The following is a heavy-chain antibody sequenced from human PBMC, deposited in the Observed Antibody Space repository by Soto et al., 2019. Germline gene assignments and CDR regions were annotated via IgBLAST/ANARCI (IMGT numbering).Heavy chain of an antibody. CDR2: ISASGDST. Sequence: EVQLLESGGALVQPGGSLRLSCAASGFTFSSYAMSWVRQAPGKGLEWVSSISASGDSTHNADSVKGRFAISRDNSKNTLELQLNSLTADDTAVYYCAKGGLYNSSWYEGYWGQGTLVNVSS. J-gene: IGHJ4*02. CDR3: AKGGLYNSSWYEGY. CDR1: GFTFSSYA. D-gene: IGHD6-13*01. V-gene: IGHV3-23*01.